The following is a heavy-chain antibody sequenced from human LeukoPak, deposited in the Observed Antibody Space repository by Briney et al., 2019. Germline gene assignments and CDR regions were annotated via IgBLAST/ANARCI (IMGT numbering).Heavy chain of an antibody. V-gene: IGHV4-30-4*01. Sequence: PSETLSLTCTVSGGSISSGDYYWSWIRQPPGKGLEWIGYIYYSGSTYYNPSLKSRVTISVDTSKNQFSLKLSSVTAADTAVYYCARYHHPDLVSKIVVVTDAFDIWGQGTMVTVSS. CDR2: IYYSGST. J-gene: IGHJ3*02. CDR3: ARYHHPDLVSKIVVVTDAFDI. D-gene: IGHD2-21*02. CDR1: GGSISSGDYY.